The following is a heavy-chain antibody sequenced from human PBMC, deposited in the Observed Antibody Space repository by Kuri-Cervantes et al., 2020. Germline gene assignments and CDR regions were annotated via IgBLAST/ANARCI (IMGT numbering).Heavy chain of an antibody. CDR2: ISGSGTTK. V-gene: IGHV3-23*01. D-gene: IGHD6-13*01. Sequence: GGSLRLSCAASRYTFSSYAMNWVRQAPGKGLEWVSIISGSGTTKYCADSVKGRFTISRDNAKNSLYLQMNSLRAEDTAVYYCARDEEIGAAAGIIGGGYYYYGMDVWGQGTTVTVSS. CDR1: RYTFSSYA. CDR3: ARDEEIGAAAGIIGGGYYYYGMDV. J-gene: IGHJ6*02.